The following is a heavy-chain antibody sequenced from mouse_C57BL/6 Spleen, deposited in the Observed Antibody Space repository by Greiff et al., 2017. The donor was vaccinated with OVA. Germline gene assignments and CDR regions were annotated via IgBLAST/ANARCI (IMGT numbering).Heavy chain of an antibody. CDR1: GYAFSSSW. CDR2: IYPGDGDT. CDR3: ARGDYYGSSPSAY. V-gene: IGHV1-82*01. D-gene: IGHD1-1*01. J-gene: IGHJ3*01. Sequence: QVQLQQSGPELVKPGASVKISCKASGYAFSSSWMNWVKQRPGKGLEWIGRIYPGDGDTNYNGKFKGKATLTADKSSSTAYMQLSSLTSEDSAVYFCARGDYYGSSPSAYRGQGGLGTVSA.